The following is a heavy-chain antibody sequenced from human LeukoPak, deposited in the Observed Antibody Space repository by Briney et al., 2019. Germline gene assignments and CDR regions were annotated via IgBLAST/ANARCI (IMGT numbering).Heavy chain of an antibody. CDR2: INPNSGGT. V-gene: IGHV1-2*02. D-gene: IGHD6-13*01. Sequence: ASVKVSCKASGYTFTGYYMHWVRQAPGQGLEWMGWINPNSGGTNYAQKFQGRVTMTRDTSISTAYMELSRLRSDDTAVYYCAKDLAAAGRDAFDIWGQGTMVTASS. CDR3: AKDLAAAGRDAFDI. CDR1: GYTFTGYY. J-gene: IGHJ3*02.